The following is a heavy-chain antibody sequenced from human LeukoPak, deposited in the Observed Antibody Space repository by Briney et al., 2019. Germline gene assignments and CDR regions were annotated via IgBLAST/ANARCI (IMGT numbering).Heavy chain of an antibody. CDR1: GFTFSSYA. V-gene: IGHV3-23*01. J-gene: IGHJ3*02. Sequence: GGSLRLSCAASGFTFSSYAISWVRQAPGKGLEWVSAISGSGGYTYYADSVKGRFTISRDNSKNTLYLQMNSLRAEDTAVYYCAKNWGATIYYAIDIWGQGTMVTVSS. CDR3: AKNWGATIYYAIDI. D-gene: IGHD5-12*01. CDR2: ISGSGGYT.